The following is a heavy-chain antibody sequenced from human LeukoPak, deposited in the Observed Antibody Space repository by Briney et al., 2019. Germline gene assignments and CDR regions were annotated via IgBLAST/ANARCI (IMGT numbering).Heavy chain of an antibody. D-gene: IGHD5-24*01. CDR1: GGSISSSSYY. CDR2: IYYSGST. Sequence: SETLSLTCTVSGGSISSSSYYWGWIRQPPGKGLEWIVSIYYSGSTYYNPSLKSRVTISVDTSKNQFSLKLRSVTAADTAVYYCARGGEEMATIVDYWGQGTLVSVCS. CDR3: ARGGEEMATIVDY. J-gene: IGHJ4*02. V-gene: IGHV4-39*07.